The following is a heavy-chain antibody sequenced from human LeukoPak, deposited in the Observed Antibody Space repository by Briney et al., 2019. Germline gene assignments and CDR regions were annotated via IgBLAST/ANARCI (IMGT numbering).Heavy chain of an antibody. CDR1: GCTFSSYS. J-gene: IGHJ4*02. Sequence: GGSLRLSCAASGCTFSSYSMNWVRQAPGKGLEWVSYISNSSTIYYADSVKGRFTISRDNAKNSLYLQMNSLRAEDTAVYYCARVPVMYYNFWSGNYFGFWGQGTLVTVSS. CDR3: ARVPVMYYNFWSGNYFGF. V-gene: IGHV3-48*01. D-gene: IGHD3-3*01. CDR2: ISNSSTI.